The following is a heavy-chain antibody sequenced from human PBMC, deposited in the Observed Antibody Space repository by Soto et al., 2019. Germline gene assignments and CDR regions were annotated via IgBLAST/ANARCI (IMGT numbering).Heavy chain of an antibody. Sequence: QLQLRESGSGLVKSSQTLSLTCAVSGGSISTSDYSWSWIRQPPGRGLEWLGSIYHTGTTHYIPSLKNRLTMSLDKSKNQFSLELTSVTAADTALYYCVRERTIFGVAPGGGVDVWGQGTTVTVSS. D-gene: IGHD3-3*01. CDR3: VRERTIFGVAPGGGVDV. CDR2: IYHTGTT. CDR1: GGSISTSDYS. J-gene: IGHJ6*02. V-gene: IGHV4-30-2*01.